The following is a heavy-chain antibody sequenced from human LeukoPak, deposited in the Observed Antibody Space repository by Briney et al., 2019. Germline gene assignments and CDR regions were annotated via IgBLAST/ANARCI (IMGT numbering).Heavy chain of an antibody. Sequence: SETPSLTCAVYGGSFSGYYWSWIRQPPGKGLEWIGEINHSGSTNYNPSLKSRVTISVDTSKNQFSLKLSSVTAADTAVYYCARGYSSGWYSIPPPYYFDYWGQGTLVTVSS. J-gene: IGHJ4*02. V-gene: IGHV4-34*01. D-gene: IGHD6-19*01. CDR2: INHSGST. CDR1: GGSFSGYY. CDR3: ARGYSSGWYSIPPPYYFDY.